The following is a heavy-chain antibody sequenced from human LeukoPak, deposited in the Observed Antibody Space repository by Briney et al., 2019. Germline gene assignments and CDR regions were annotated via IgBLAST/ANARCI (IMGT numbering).Heavy chain of an antibody. CDR2: ISSSGSTI. CDR3: AVYYYDSSGYSIRFDY. J-gene: IGHJ4*02. V-gene: IGHV3-48*03. Sequence: GGSLRLSCAASGFTFSSYEMNWVRQAPGKGLERVSYISSSGSTIYYADSVKGRFTISRDNAKNSLYLQMNSLRAEDTAVYYCAVYYYDSSGYSIRFDYWGQGTLV. D-gene: IGHD3-22*01. CDR1: GFTFSSYE.